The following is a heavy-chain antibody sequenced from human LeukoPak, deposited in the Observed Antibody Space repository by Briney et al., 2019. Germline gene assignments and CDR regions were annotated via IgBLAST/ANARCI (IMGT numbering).Heavy chain of an antibody. CDR1: GFTFSSYW. D-gene: IGHD2-21*01. V-gene: IGHV3-23*01. Sequence: GGSLRLSCAASGFTFSSYWILWVRQAPGKGLEWVSAISGSGGSTYYADSVKGRFTISRDNSKNTLYLQMNSLRAEDTAVYYCAKFLPTHIVVANYYFDYWGQGTLVTVSS. CDR3: AKFLPTHIVVANYYFDY. J-gene: IGHJ4*02. CDR2: ISGSGGST.